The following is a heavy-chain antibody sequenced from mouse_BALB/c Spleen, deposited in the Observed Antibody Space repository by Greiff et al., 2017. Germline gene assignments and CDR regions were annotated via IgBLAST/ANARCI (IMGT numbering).Heavy chain of an antibody. D-gene: IGHD1-1*02. J-gene: IGHJ2*01. V-gene: IGHV5-6-4*01. CDR1: GFTFSSYT. CDR2: ISSGGSYT. CDR3: TRGGKSPLDY. Sequence: EVKLMESGGGLVKPGGSLKLSCAASGFTFSSYTMSWVRQTPEKRLEWVATISSGGSYTYYPDSVKGRFTISRDNAKNTLYLQMSSLKSEDTAMYYCTRGGKSPLDYWGQGTTLTVSS.